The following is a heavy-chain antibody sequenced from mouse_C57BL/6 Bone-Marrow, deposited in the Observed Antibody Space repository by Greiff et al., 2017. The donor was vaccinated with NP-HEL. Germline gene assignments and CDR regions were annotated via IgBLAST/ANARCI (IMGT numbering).Heavy chain of an antibody. CDR1: GYSITSGYY. J-gene: IGHJ4*01. V-gene: IGHV3-6*01. Sequence: EVHLVESGPGLVKPSQSLSLTCSVTGYSITSGYYWNWIRQFPGNKLEWMGYISYDGSNNYNPSLKNRISITRDTSKNQFFLKLNSVTTEDTATYYCARVRGYYYAMDYWGQGTSVTVSS. CDR3: ARVRGYYYAMDY. CDR2: ISYDGSN. D-gene: IGHD1-1*01.